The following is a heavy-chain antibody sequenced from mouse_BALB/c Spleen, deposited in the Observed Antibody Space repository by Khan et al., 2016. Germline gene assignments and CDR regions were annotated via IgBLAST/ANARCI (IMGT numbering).Heavy chain of an antibody. CDR2: INPDSSTI. CDR1: GFDFSRYW. V-gene: IGHV4-1*02. J-gene: IGHJ2*01. CDR3: ARLHYYGYMNY. Sequence: EVELVESGGGLVQPGGSLKLSCAASGFDFSRYWMSWVRQAPGKGLEWIGEINPDSSTINYTPSLKDKFIISRDNAKNKLYLQMSKVRSEDTALYFCARLHYYGYMNYWGQGTTLTVSS. D-gene: IGHD1-2*01.